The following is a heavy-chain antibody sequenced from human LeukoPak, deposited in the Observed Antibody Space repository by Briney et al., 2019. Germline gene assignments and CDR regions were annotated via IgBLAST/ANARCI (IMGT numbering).Heavy chain of an antibody. J-gene: IGHJ4*02. Sequence: GGSLRLSCAASGFTFSSYSMNWVRQAPGKGLEWVSSISSSSSYIYYADSVKGRFTISRDNAKNSLYLQMNSLRAEDTAVYYCARDSLNYYDSSGYPGGFDYWGQGTLVTVSS. D-gene: IGHD3-22*01. CDR3: ARDSLNYYDSSGYPGGFDY. V-gene: IGHV3-21*01. CDR2: ISSSSSYI. CDR1: GFTFSSYS.